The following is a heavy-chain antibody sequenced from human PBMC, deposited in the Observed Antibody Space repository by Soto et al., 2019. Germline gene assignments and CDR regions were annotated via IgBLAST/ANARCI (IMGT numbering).Heavy chain of an antibody. CDR1: GGSISSGGFY. CDR2: IYYTGST. D-gene: IGHD4-4*01. J-gene: IGHJ4*02. V-gene: IGHV4-31*03. Sequence: QVQLQDSGPGLVRPSQTLSLTCTVSGGSISSGGFYWSWIRQHPGKGLECIGYIYYTGSTYYNPSLKSRVTISVDTSKNQFSLRLRSVTAADTAVYYCARGALVTPSDYWGQGTLVTVSS. CDR3: ARGALVTPSDY.